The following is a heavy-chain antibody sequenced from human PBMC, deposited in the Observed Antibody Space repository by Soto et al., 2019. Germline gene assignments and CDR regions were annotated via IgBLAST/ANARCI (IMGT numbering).Heavy chain of an antibody. CDR2: ISGSGGST. Sequence: EVQLLESGGGLVQPGGSLRLSCAASGFTFSSYAMSWFRQAPGKGLEWVSGISGSGGSTYYADSVKGRFTISRDNSKNTLYLQMNSLRAEDTAVYYCAKAHSGYGWGRYYFDYWGQGTLVTVSS. V-gene: IGHV3-23*01. J-gene: IGHJ4*02. CDR3: AKAHSGYGWGRYYFDY. CDR1: GFTFSSYA. D-gene: IGHD5-12*01.